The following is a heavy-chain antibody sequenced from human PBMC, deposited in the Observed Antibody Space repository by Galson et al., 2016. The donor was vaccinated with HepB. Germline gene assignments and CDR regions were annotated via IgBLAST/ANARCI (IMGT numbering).Heavy chain of an antibody. D-gene: IGHD1-26*01. CDR2: IWYDGSEK. CDR1: GFTFSTYG. V-gene: IGHV3-33*01. J-gene: IGHJ5*02. Sequence: SLRLSCAASGFTFSTYGMHWDRQAPGKGLEWVAVIWYDGSEKYYADSVKGRFTISRDNSKSTLFLHMNNLRVEDTAVYSCARALRPHTLGATTFGHWGQGTLVIVSS. CDR3: ARALRPHTLGATTFGH.